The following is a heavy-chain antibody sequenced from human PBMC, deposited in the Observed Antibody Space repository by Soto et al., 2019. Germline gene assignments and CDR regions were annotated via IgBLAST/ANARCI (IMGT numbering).Heavy chain of an antibody. D-gene: IGHD3-9*01. J-gene: IGHJ5*02. V-gene: IGHV1-69*01. Sequence: KVSCKASGGTFSTYTITSVRQAPGHGLEWMGGIIPIFGTANYAQKFKGRVTITADESTSTAYMELSSLRSEDTAVYYCARGLRYFEGEFVFLCFDPWGQGTLVTVSS. CDR2: IIPIFGTA. CDR1: GGTFSTYT. CDR3: ARGLRYFEGEFVFLCFDP.